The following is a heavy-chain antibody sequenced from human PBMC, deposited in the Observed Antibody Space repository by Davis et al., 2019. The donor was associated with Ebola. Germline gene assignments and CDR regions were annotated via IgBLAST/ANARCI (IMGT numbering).Heavy chain of an antibody. J-gene: IGHJ6*02. D-gene: IGHD3-10*01. V-gene: IGHV4-34*01. CDR2: ISHRGST. CDR3: ARGPYGSGSYFDNYYYGMDV. Sequence: MPSETLSLTCAVYGESFSSYYWTWIRQPPGEGLEWLGEISHRGSTKYNPSLKSRGVISIDTSKNQFSLKLSSVTAADTAVFYCARGPYGSGSYFDNYYYGMDVWGQGTTVTVSS. CDR1: GESFSSYY.